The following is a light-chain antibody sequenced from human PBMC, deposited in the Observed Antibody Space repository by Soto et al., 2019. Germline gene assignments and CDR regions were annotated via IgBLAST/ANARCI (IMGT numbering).Light chain of an antibody. Sequence: DIQMTQSPSSLSATLGDSVTITCQASQSISSYLNWYQQKPGKAPKLLIYAASSLQSGVPSRFSGSGSGTDFTLTISSLQPEDFATYYCQQSYSTPLTFGGGTKVEIK. V-gene: IGKV1-39*01. CDR1: QSISSY. CDR3: QQSYSTPLT. CDR2: AAS. J-gene: IGKJ4*01.